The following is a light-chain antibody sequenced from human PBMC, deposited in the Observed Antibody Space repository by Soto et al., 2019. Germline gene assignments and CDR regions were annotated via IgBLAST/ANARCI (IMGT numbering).Light chain of an antibody. CDR1: QGISSS. Sequence: DIQMTQSPSSLSASVGDTVTITCRASQGISSSLAWYQQKAGKVPDLLTYAASTLQSGVPSHFSGSGSGTDFTLTISSLKPEDVATYYCQEYHSPPFTFGPGTRVEI. V-gene: IGKV1-27*01. J-gene: IGKJ3*01. CDR2: AAS. CDR3: QEYHSPPFT.